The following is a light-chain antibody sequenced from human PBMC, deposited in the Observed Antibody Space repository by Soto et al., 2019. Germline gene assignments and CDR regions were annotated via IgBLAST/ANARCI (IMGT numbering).Light chain of an antibody. V-gene: IGKV3-15*01. Sequence: EIVMTQSPATLSVSPGERATLSCRASQSVSSTLAWYQQKPGQAPRLLIDGASTRSTGIPARFSGSGSGTEFTITISSRQSEDFAIYFCQQYNNWPPDMTFGQGTKVAIK. CDR3: QQYNNWPPDMT. CDR1: QSVSST. CDR2: GAS. J-gene: IGKJ1*01.